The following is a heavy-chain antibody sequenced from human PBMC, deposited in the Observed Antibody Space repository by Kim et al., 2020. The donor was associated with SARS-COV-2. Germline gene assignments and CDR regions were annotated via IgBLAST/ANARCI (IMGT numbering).Heavy chain of an antibody. J-gene: IGHJ6*02. CDR3: AAGLDYISEGRWPDYYYYYGMDV. V-gene: IGHV1-58*02. CDR1: GFTFTSSA. D-gene: IGHD4-4*01. CDR2: IVVGSGNT. Sequence: SVKVSCKASGFTFTSSAMQWVRQARGQRLEWIGWIVVGSGNTNYAQKFQERVTITRDMSTSTAYMELSSLRSEDTAVYYCAAGLDYISEGRWPDYYYYYGMDVWGQGTTVTVSS.